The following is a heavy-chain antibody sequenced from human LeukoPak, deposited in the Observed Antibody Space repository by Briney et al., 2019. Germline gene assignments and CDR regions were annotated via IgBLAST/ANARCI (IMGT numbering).Heavy chain of an antibody. Sequence: GSLRLSCAASGFTFSSYGMHWVRQAPGKGLEWVAVIWYDGSNKYYADSVKGRFTISRDNSENTLYLQMNSLRAEDTAVYYCASSPVVPAASRVNAFDIWGQGTMVTVSS. CDR2: IWYDGSNK. CDR1: GFTFSSYG. CDR3: ASSPVVPAASRVNAFDI. V-gene: IGHV3-33*01. J-gene: IGHJ3*02. D-gene: IGHD2-2*01.